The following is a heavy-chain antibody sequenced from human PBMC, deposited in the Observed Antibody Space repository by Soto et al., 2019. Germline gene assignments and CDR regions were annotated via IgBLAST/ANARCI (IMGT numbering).Heavy chain of an antibody. Sequence: EVPLVESGGGVVRPGGSLRLSCAASGFTFDDYGMSWVRQAPGKGLEWVSGINWNGGSTGYADSVKGRFTISRDNAKNSLYLQMTSLSAEDTALYYCARDNVQLDHYYGMDVWGQGTTVTVSS. CDR2: INWNGGST. V-gene: IGHV3-20*04. J-gene: IGHJ6*02. CDR1: GFTFDDYG. D-gene: IGHD1-1*01. CDR3: ARDNVQLDHYYGMDV.